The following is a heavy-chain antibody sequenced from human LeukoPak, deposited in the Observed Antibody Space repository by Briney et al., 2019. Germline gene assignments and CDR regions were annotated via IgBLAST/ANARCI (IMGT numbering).Heavy chain of an antibody. D-gene: IGHD4-17*01. CDR1: GGSISSYY. CDR3: ARSDYGANSFDY. CDR2: IYYSGST. Sequence: SETLSLTCTVSGGSISSYYWSWIRQPPGQGLEWIGYIYYSGSTSYSPSLKSRVTISVDTSKNQFSLKLSSVTDADTAVYYCARSDYGANSFDYWGQGTLVTVSS. V-gene: IGHV4-59*01. J-gene: IGHJ4*02.